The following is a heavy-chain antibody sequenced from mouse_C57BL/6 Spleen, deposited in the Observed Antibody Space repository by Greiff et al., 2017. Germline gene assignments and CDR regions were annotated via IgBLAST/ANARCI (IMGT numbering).Heavy chain of an antibody. V-gene: IGHV1-22*01. D-gene: IGHD2-1*01. CDR2: INPNNGGT. J-gene: IGHJ3*01. Sequence: VQLQQSGPELVKPGASVKMSCKASGYTFTDYNMHWVKQSHGKSLEWIGYINPNNGGTSYNQKFKGKATLTVNKSSSTAYMELRSLTSEDSAVYYCARGYYGNYDRFAYWGQGTLVTVSA. CDR1: GYTFTDYN. CDR3: ARGYYGNYDRFAY.